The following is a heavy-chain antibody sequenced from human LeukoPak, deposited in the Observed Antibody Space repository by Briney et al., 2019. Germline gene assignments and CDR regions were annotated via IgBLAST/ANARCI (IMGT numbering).Heavy chain of an antibody. Sequence: GASVKVSCKASGYTFTSYDINWVRQATGQGLEWMGWMNPNSGNTGYAQKFQGRVTMTTDTSTSTAYMELRSLRSDDTAVYYCARERGVKGLDIWGQGTMVTVSS. D-gene: IGHD3-10*01. CDR3: ARERGVKGLDI. J-gene: IGHJ3*02. V-gene: IGHV1-8*01. CDR1: GYTFTSYD. CDR2: MNPNSGNT.